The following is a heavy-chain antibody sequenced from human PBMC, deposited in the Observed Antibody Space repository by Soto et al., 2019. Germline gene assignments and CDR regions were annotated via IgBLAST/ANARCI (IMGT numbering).Heavy chain of an antibody. V-gene: IGHV4-30-4*01. Sequence: SETLSLTCTVSGGSISSGDYYWSWIRQPPGKGLEWIGYIYYSGSTYYNPSLKSRVTISVDTSKNQFSLKLSSVTAADTAVYYCARGRRYSFDDYWGQGTLVTVSS. CDR2: IYYSGST. J-gene: IGHJ4*02. D-gene: IGHD5-18*01. CDR1: GGSISSGDYY. CDR3: ARGRRYSFDDY.